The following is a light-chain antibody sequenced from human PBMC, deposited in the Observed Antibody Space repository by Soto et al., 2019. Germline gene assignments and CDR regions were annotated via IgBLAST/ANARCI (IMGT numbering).Light chain of an antibody. CDR3: QQYGDSPRT. J-gene: IGKJ1*01. V-gene: IGKV3-20*01. CDR1: QSVSNDY. CDR2: GAS. Sequence: MVLTQSPGTLSLSPGDRATLSCRASQSVSNDYVAWVQQKPGQAPRLLIYGASSRATAIPDRFSGSGSGTDFTLTISRLEPEDFAVYYCQQYGDSPRTFGQGTKVDIK.